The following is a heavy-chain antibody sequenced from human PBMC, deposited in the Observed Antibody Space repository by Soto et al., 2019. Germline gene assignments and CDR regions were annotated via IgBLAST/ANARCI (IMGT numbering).Heavy chain of an antibody. J-gene: IGHJ5*01. CDR1: GFTFSSYA. V-gene: IGHV3-23*01. Sequence: EVQLLESGGGLVHPGGSLRLSCAASGFTFSSYAMSWVRQAPGQGLEWVSAISGSGGTTYYADSVKGRFTISRDNSENTLYLQMNSLRAEYTAVYYCAKDRGYSGYDNWLASWGQGTLVTVSS. CDR2: ISGSGGTT. D-gene: IGHD5-12*01. CDR3: AKDRGYSGYDNWLAS.